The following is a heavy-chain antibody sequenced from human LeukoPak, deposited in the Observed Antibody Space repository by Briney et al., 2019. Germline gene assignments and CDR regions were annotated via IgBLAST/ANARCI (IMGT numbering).Heavy chain of an antibody. Sequence: PSETLSLTCSISGGSISTYYWSWIRQPAGKGLEWIGRIYSSGTNNYNPSLKSRVTVSMDTSKNQFSLNLNSVTAADTAAYYCARRNWNYWYFYLWGRGTLVTVSS. CDR2: IYSSGTN. D-gene: IGHD1-20*01. CDR3: ARRNWNYWYFYL. CDR1: GGSISTYY. J-gene: IGHJ2*01. V-gene: IGHV4-4*07.